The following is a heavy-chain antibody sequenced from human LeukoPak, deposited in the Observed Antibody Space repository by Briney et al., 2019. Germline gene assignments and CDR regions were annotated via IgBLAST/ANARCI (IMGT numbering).Heavy chain of an antibody. J-gene: IGHJ6*03. D-gene: IGHD3-3*01. V-gene: IGHV3-48*03. Sequence: PGGSLRLSCAASGFTFSSYEMNWVRQAPGKGLEWVSYISSSGSTIYYADSVKGRFTISRDNAKNSLYLQMNSLRAEDTAVYYCARYPVFGEYYYDMDVWGKGTTVTVSS. CDR2: ISSSGSTI. CDR1: GFTFSSYE. CDR3: ARYPVFGEYYYDMDV.